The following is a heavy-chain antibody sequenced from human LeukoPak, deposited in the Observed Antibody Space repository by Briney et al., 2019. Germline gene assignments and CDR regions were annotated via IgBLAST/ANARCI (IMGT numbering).Heavy chain of an antibody. Sequence: GGSLRLSCADSRFVFSSYGMNWIRQAPGKGLQWVSYIDSSSGSIYYADSVKGRFTISRDNAESSLYLQMNSLRHEDTAVYYCARGSGSRIDFWGQGTLVTVSS. V-gene: IGHV3-48*02. D-gene: IGHD1-26*01. CDR1: RFVFSSYG. J-gene: IGHJ4*02. CDR3: ARGSGSRIDF. CDR2: IDSSSGSI.